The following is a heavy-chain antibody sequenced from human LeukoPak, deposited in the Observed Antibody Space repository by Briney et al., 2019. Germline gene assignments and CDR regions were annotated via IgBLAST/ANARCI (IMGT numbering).Heavy chain of an antibody. V-gene: IGHV1-2*06. CDR2: INPNSGGT. D-gene: IGHD4-17*01. J-gene: IGHJ4*02. CDR1: GGTFSSYA. CDR3: ARARPVTLFDY. Sequence: GSSVKASCKASGGTFSSYAISWVRQAPGQGLEWMGRINPNSGGTNYVQKFQGRVTMTRDTSISTAYMELSRLRSDDTAVYYCARARPVTLFDYWGQGTLVTVSS.